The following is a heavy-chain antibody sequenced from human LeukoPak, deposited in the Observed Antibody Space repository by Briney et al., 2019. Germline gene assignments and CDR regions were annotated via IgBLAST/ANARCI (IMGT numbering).Heavy chain of an antibody. CDR1: GYTFTGYY. CDR2: INPNSGGT. J-gene: IGHJ4*02. CDR3: ARGTQYSSSSGEI. Sequence: GASVKVSCKASGYTFTGYYMHWVRQAPGQGLEWMGWINPNSGGTNYAQKFQGRVTMTWDTSISTAYMELSRLRSDDTAVYYCARGTQYSSSSGEIWGQGTLVTVSS. V-gene: IGHV1-2*02. D-gene: IGHD6-6*01.